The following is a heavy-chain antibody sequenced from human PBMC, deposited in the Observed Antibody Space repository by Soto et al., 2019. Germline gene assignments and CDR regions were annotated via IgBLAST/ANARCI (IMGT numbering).Heavy chain of an antibody. CDR2: TYYRSQWHY. CDR1: GDSVSSNSVV. J-gene: IGHJ4*02. V-gene: IGHV6-1*01. CDR3: VRLVGNSGLDY. Sequence: QVQLQQSGPGLVKPSQTLSLTCAIYGDSVSSNSVVWNWIRQSPSRGLEWLGRTYYRSQWHYEYAVFVQSRLRIDPDTSKNQVSLQLDSVSPEDSAVYYCVRLVGNSGLDYWGQGTLVTVSS. D-gene: IGHD1-26*01.